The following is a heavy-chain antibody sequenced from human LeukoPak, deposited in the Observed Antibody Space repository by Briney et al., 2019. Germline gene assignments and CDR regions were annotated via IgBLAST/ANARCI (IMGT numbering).Heavy chain of an antibody. CDR3: ARRYPNSNLGMDV. CDR1: GGTFSSYA. J-gene: IGHJ6*02. Sequence: ASVKVSCKASGGTFSSYAISWVRQAPGQRLEWMGWINVGNVHTRYSQKFQDRVTISRDTSASTAYMELSSLRSEDTAVYYCARRYPNSNLGMDVWGQGTAVTVSS. CDR2: INVGNVHT. V-gene: IGHV1-3*01. D-gene: IGHD2/OR15-2a*01.